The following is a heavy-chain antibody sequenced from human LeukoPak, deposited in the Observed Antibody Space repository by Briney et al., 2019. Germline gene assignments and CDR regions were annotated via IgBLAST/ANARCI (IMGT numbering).Heavy chain of an antibody. CDR2: ISSSSSYI. CDR1: GFTFSSYS. J-gene: IGHJ5*02. D-gene: IGHD1-26*01. Sequence: GGSLRLSCAASGFTFSSYSMNWVRQAPGKGLEWVSSISSSSSYIYYADSVKGRFPISRDNAKTSLYLQMKSQRAEDTAVSYCACGTHSRAGNWFDPWGQGTLVTVSS. V-gene: IGHV3-21*01. CDR3: ACGTHSRAGNWFDP.